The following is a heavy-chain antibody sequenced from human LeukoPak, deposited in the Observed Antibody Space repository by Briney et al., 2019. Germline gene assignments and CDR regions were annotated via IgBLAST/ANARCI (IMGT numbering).Heavy chain of an antibody. CDR1: GGTFSSYA. J-gene: IGHJ6*03. CDR3: AGDHERTHRLGRHYYYYMDV. CDR2: IIPIFGTA. D-gene: IGHD1-1*01. Sequence: GASVKVSCKASGGTFSSYAISWVRQAPGQGLEWMGGIIPIFGTANYAQKFQGRVTITADKSTSTAYMELSSLRSEDTAVYYCAGDHERTHRLGRHYYYYMDVWGKGTTVTVSS. V-gene: IGHV1-69*06.